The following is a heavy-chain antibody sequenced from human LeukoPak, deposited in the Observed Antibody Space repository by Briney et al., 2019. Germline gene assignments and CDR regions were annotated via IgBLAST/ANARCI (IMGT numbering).Heavy chain of an antibody. CDR1: GFTFSSYG. J-gene: IGHJ6*02. Sequence: PGGSLRLSCAASGFTFSSYGMHWVRQAPGKGLEWVAVIWYDGSNKYYADSVKGRFTISRDNSKNTLYLQMNSLRAEDTAVYYCARERIAAAGNYGMDVWGQGTTVTVSS. CDR2: IWYDGSNK. D-gene: IGHD6-13*01. CDR3: ARERIAAAGNYGMDV. V-gene: IGHV3-33*01.